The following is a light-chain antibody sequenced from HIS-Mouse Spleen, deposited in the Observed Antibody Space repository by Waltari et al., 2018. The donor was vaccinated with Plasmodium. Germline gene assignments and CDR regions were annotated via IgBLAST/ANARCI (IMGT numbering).Light chain of an antibody. CDR1: SSDVGSYNL. J-gene: IGLJ1*01. Sequence: QSALTQPASVSGSPGQSITISCTGTSSDVGSYNLVSWYHTHPGKAPKCMIYEGSKRPSGVSNRFSGSKSGNTASLTISGLQAEDEADYYCCSYAGSSTYVFGTGTKVTVL. CDR2: EGS. CDR3: CSYAGSSTYV. V-gene: IGLV2-23*01.